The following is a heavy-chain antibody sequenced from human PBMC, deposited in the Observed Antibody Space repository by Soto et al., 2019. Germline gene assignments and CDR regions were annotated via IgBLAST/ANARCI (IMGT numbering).Heavy chain of an antibody. J-gene: IGHJ5*02. CDR3: AKGGGWDNWFDP. D-gene: IGHD6-19*01. CDR1: GFTFSSYA. Sequence: EVPLLESGGGLVQPGGSLRLSCAASGFTFSSYAMSWVRQAPGKGLEWVSAISGSGGSTYYADSVKGRFTISRDSSKTPPDLQMNSLRAGDTPVYYCAKGGGWDNWFDPWGQGSMVTVSS. CDR2: ISGSGGST. V-gene: IGHV3-23*01.